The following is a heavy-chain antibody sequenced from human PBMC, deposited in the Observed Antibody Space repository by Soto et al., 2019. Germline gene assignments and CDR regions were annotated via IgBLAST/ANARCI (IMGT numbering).Heavy chain of an antibody. V-gene: IGHV3-33*01. CDR1: GFTLKTYG. CDR2: IWYDGTTT. D-gene: IGHD1-7*01. CDR3: ARVYTGTTPANYYYYGMDV. J-gene: IGHJ6*02. Sequence: QVQLVESGGGVVQPGRSLRLSCAASGFTLKTYGIHWVRQVPGKGLEWVAVIWYDGTTTYYRDSVKGRFTISRDGSKNTVTLQMDSRRDEDTAVYHGARVYTGTTPANYYYYGMDVWGQGATVTVSS.